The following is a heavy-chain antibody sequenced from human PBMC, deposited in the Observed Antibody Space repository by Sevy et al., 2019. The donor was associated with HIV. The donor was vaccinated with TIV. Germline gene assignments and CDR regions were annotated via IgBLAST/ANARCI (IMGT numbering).Heavy chain of an antibody. V-gene: IGHV3-30-3*01. J-gene: IGHJ6*02. CDR2: ISHDGNKE. D-gene: IGHD3-10*01. CDR3: ARDTGSEFYYGMDV. CDR1: GFTFSAYA. Sequence: GGSLRLSCAASGFTFSAYAVHWVRQAPCKGLEWVAVISHDGNKEDYAQSVRGRFTLSRENSKKTLFLQMNGLRTDDTGLYYCARDTGSEFYYGMDVWGQGTTVTVSS.